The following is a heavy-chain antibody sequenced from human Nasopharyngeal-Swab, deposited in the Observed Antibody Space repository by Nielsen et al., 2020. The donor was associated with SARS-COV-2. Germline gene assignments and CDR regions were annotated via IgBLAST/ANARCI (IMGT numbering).Heavy chain of an antibody. CDR1: GFTFSSYW. Sequence: GESLKISCAASGFTFSSYWMSWVRQAPGKGLEWVSSISSSSSYIYYADSVKGRFTISRDNAKNSLYLQMNSLRAEDTAVYYCARVLDAFDIWGQGTMVTVSS. CDR3: ARVLDAFDI. CDR2: ISSSSSYI. J-gene: IGHJ3*02. D-gene: IGHD2-15*01. V-gene: IGHV3-21*01.